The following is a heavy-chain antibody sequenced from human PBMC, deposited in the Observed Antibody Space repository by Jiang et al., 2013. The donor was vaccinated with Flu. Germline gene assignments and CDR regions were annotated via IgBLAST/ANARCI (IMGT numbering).Heavy chain of an antibody. CDR2: INPDGTTX. CDR1: GFTFSTYW. V-gene: IGHV3-74*01. CDR3: SRGGLEMSDY. J-gene: IGHJ4*02. D-gene: IGHD5-24*01. Sequence: RLSSCSSGFTFSTYWMHWVRQAPGKGLVWVSRINPDGTTXNYADSVKGRFTVSRDNAKNTLYLQMNSLRAEDTAVYYCSRGGLEMSDYWGQGTLVTVSS.